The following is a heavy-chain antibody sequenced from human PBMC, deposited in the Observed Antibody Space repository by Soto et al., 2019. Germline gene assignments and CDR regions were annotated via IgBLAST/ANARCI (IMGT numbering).Heavy chain of an antibody. D-gene: IGHD5-18*01. CDR2: IYYSGST. Sequence: PSETLSLTCTVSGGSVSSGSYYWSWIRQPPGKGLEWIGYIYYSGSTNYNPSLKSRVTISVDTSKNQFSLKLSSVTAADTAVYYCARDWGGYSYGYPIYYYYGMDVWGQGTTVTVS. V-gene: IGHV4-61*01. J-gene: IGHJ6*02. CDR3: ARDWGGYSYGYPIYYYYGMDV. CDR1: GGSVSSGSYY.